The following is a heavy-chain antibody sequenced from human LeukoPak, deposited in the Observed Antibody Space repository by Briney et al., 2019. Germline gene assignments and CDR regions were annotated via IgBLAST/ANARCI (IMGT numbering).Heavy chain of an antibody. CDR3: ARRGTVLDY. Sequence: PGRSLRLSCAASGFTFSSYTMHWVRQAPGKELEWVAVISYDGSNKYYADSVKGRFTISRDNSKNTLNLQMNSQRGEDTALYYCARRGTVLDYWGQGTLVTVSS. D-gene: IGHD3-10*01. V-gene: IGHV3-30-3*01. J-gene: IGHJ4*02. CDR1: GFTFSSYT. CDR2: ISYDGSNK.